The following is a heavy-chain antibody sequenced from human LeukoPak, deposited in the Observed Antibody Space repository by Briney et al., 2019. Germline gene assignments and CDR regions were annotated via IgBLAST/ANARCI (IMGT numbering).Heavy chain of an antibody. V-gene: IGHV4-59*01. CDR1: GDSISSYY. J-gene: IGHJ4*02. CDR3: ARYNLLAAVTGTGAFDY. CDR2: IYYSGGT. D-gene: IGHD6-19*01. Sequence: SETLSLTRTVSGDSISSYYWSWIRQPPGKGLEWIGYIYYSGGTNYNPSVKSRVTISVDTSKNQFSLKLSSVTAADMAVYYCARYNLLAAVTGTGAFDYWGQGTLVTVSS.